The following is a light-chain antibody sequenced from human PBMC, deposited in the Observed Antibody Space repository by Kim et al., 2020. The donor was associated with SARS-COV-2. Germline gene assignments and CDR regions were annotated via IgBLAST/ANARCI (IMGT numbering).Light chain of an antibody. CDR3: QSADSSGTYV. Sequence: VSPGQTARITCAGDALPKEFAYWYQQKPGQAPVLGIYKDTERPSGIPERFSGSRSGTTVTLTISGVQAEDEADYYCQSADSSGTYVFGTGTKVTVL. CDR2: KDT. V-gene: IGLV3-25*03. J-gene: IGLJ1*01. CDR1: ALPKEF.